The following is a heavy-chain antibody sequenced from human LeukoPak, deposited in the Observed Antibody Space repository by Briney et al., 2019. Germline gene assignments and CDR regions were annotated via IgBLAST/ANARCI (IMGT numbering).Heavy chain of an antibody. V-gene: IGHV3-23*01. CDR1: GFTFANHA. D-gene: IGHD3-10*01. CDR2: ISGSGEST. J-gene: IGHJ4*02. CDR3: AKAIYASGSPYTSIDY. Sequence: PGGSLRLSCAASGFTFANHAMNWGRQAPGKGLEWVSVISGSGESTLYADSVKGRITISRDNSKNTLYLQMNSLRAEDTAVYYCAKAIYASGSPYTSIDYWGQGTLVTVSS.